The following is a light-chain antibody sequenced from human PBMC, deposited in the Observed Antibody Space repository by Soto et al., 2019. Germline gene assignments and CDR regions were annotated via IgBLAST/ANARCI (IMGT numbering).Light chain of an antibody. CDR2: DVS. CDR1: SSDVGGYND. V-gene: IGLV2-11*01. CDR3: CSSAGSYPSVMV. Sequence: QSALTQPRSVSGSPGQSVTISCTGTSSDVGGYNDVSWYQQQPGKAPKLMIYDVSKRPSGVPDRFSGSNSCNTASLTISGLQASDDADYYCCSSAGSYPSVMVFGGGTKVTVL. J-gene: IGLJ2*01.